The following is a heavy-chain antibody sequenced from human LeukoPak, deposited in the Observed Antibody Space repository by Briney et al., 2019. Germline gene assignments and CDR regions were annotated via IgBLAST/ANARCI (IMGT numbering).Heavy chain of an antibody. Sequence: SETLSLTCTVSGGSISSSSYYWGWIRQPPGKGLEWIGRIYTSGSTNYNPSLKSRVTMSVDTSKNQFSLKLSSVTAADTAVYYCARQELLWFGEAEGNWFDPWGQGTLVTVSS. D-gene: IGHD3-10*01. J-gene: IGHJ5*02. V-gene: IGHV4-39*07. CDR2: IYTSGST. CDR1: GGSISSSSYY. CDR3: ARQELLWFGEAEGNWFDP.